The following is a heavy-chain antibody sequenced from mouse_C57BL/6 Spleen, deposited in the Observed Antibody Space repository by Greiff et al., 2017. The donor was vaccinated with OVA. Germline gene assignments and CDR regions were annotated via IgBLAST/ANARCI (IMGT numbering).Heavy chain of an antibody. CDR1: GFSLTSYG. V-gene: IGHV2-5*01. CDR3: ASLYGSSPAWFAY. CDR2: IWRGGST. Sequence: VQLQQSGPGLVQPSQSLSITCTVSGFSLTSYGVHWVRQSPGKGLEWLGVIWRGGSTDYNAAFMSRLSITQDNSKSQVFFTMNSLQADDTAIYYCASLYGSSPAWFAYWGQGTLVTVSA. J-gene: IGHJ3*01. D-gene: IGHD1-1*01.